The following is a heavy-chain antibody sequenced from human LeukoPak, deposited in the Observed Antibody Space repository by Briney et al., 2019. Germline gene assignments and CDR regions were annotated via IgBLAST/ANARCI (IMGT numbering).Heavy chain of an antibody. V-gene: IGHV3-23*01. CDR3: ARDPTYSSGRLTGYFDL. J-gene: IGHJ2*01. CDR2: ISGSGGDT. Sequence: GGSLRLSCAASGFTLSNYAMSWVRQAPRKGLEWVSSISGSGGDTYYADSVKGRFTISRDNSKNTLYLQMNSLRAEDTAVYYCARDPTYSSGRLTGYFDLWGRGTLVTVSS. D-gene: IGHD6-19*01. CDR1: GFTLSNYA.